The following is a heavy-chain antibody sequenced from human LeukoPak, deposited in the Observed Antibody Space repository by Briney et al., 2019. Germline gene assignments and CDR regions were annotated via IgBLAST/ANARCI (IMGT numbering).Heavy chain of an antibody. CDR2: ISSNGGST. J-gene: IGHJ4*02. D-gene: IGHD2-2*01. V-gene: IGHV3-64*01. CDR1: GFTFSSYA. CDR3: ARGRGLYCSSTSCSSFDY. Sequence: GGSLRVSCAASGFTFSSYAMHWVRQAPGTGLEYVSAISSNGGSTYYANSVKGRFTISRDNSNNTLYLQMGSLRAEDMAVYYCARGRGLYCSSTSCSSFDYWGQGTLVTVSS.